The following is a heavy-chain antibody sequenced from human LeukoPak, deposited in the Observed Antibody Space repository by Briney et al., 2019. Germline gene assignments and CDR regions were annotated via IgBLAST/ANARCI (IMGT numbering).Heavy chain of an antibody. J-gene: IGHJ4*02. Sequence: SGPTLVNPTQTLTLTCTFSGFSLSTSGVGVGWIRRPPGKALEWLALIYWDDDKRYSPSLKSRLTITKDTSKNQVVLTMTNMDPVDTATYYCAHTYYDYVWGSYRLYYFDYWGQGTLVTVSS. CDR3: AHTYYDYVWGSYRLYYFDY. CDR2: IYWDDDK. CDR1: GFSLSTSGVG. D-gene: IGHD3-16*02. V-gene: IGHV2-5*02.